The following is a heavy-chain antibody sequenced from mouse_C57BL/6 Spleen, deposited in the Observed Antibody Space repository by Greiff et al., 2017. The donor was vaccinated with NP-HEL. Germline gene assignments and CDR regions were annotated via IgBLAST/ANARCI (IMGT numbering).Heavy chain of an antibody. CDR3: ARCEVTAGPFAY. V-gene: IGHV1-69*01. D-gene: IGHD2-2*01. CDR2: IDPSDSYT. J-gene: IGHJ3*01. CDR1: GYTFTSYW. Sequence: QVQLQQPGAELVMPGASVKLSCKASGYTFTSYWMHWVKQRPGQGLEWIEEIDPSDSYTNYNQKFKGKSTLTVDKSSSTAYMQLSSLTSEDSAVYCCARCEVTAGPFAYWGQGTLVTVSA.